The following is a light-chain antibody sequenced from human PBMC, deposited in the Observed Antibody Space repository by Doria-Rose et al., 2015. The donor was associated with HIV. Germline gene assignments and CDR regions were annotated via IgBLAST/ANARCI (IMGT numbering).Light chain of an antibody. CDR2: DGS. J-gene: IGKJ1*01. CDR3: HQYGTSWT. CDR1: QSFSSTY. V-gene: IGKV3-20*01. Sequence: DIVLTQSPGTLSLSPGERATLSCRASQSFSSTYLAWYQQKPGQAPSLLIYDGSTRATGIPDRFSASGSGTDFTLTNNRLEPEDFALYYCHQYGTSWTFGQGTKVE.